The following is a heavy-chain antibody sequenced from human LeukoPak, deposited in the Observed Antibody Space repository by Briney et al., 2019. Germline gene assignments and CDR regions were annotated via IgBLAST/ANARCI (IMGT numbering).Heavy chain of an antibody. CDR2: INPNSGGT. CDR1: VYTFTGYY. J-gene: IGHJ4*02. D-gene: IGHD6-13*01. CDR3: ARADSSSWYGGY. V-gene: IGHV1-2*04. Sequence: ASVTVSYKASVYTFTGYYMRWVRQAPGQGLEWMGWINPNSGGTNYAQKFQGWVTMTSDTSISTAYMELTSLISDDTAVYYCARADSSSWYGGYWGQGTLVTVSS.